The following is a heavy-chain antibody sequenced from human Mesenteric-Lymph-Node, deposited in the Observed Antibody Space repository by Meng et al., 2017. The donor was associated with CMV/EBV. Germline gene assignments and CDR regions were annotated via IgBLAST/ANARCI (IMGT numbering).Heavy chain of an antibody. D-gene: IGHD2-2*02. CDR1: GFTFSNYA. Sequence: GGSLRLSCAASGFTFSNYAMSWVRQAPGKGLEWVSAISGSGGSTYYADSVKGRFTISRDNSKNTLYLQMNSLRAEDTAVYYCARIPYYYYYGMDVWGQGTTVTVSS. CDR2: ISGSGGST. CDR3: ARIPYYYYYGMDV. V-gene: IGHV3-23*01. J-gene: IGHJ6*02.